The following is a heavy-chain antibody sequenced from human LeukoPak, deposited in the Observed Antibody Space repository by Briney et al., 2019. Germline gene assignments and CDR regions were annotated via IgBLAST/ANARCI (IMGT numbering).Heavy chain of an antibody. V-gene: IGHV3-73*01. D-gene: IGHD5-12*01. J-gene: IGHJ4*02. CDR1: GFTFSGSA. Sequence: PGGSLRLSCAASGFTFSGSAMHWDRQASGKGLEWVGRIRSKANSYATAYAASVKGRFTISRDDSKNTAYLQMNSLKTEDTAVYYCTRLRGYSGYDPGYWGQGTLVTVSS. CDR3: TRLRGYSGYDPGY. CDR2: IRSKANSYAT.